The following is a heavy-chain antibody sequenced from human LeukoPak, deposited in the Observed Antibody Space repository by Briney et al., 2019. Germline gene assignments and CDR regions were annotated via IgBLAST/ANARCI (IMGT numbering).Heavy chain of an antibody. J-gene: IGHJ5*02. Sequence: ASVKVSCKASGYTFTGYYMHWVRQAPGKGLEWMGGFDPEDGETIYAQKFQGRVTMTEDTSTDTAYMELSSLRSEDTAVYYCATDLSITIFGVVKGRTWFDPWGQGTLVTVSS. D-gene: IGHD3-3*01. CDR3: ATDLSITIFGVVKGRTWFDP. V-gene: IGHV1-24*01. CDR1: GYTFTGYY. CDR2: FDPEDGET.